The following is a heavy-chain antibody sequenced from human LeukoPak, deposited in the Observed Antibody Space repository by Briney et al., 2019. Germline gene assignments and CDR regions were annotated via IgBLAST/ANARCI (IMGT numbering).Heavy chain of an antibody. CDR3: ARGGSGYALNWFDP. CDR1: GGXIGSYY. J-gene: IGHJ5*02. Sequence: SETLSLTCTVSGGXIGSYYWSWIRQPPGKGLEWIGHISYSGSTNYNPSLESRVTISVDTSKNQFSLKLSSVTAADTAVYYCARGGSGYALNWFDPWGQGTLVTVSS. CDR2: ISYSGST. V-gene: IGHV4-59*01. D-gene: IGHD5-12*01.